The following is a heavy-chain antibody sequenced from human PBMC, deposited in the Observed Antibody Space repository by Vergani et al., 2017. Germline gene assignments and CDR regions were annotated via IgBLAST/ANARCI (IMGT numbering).Heavy chain of an antibody. CDR1: GFTFSTYD. CDR2: IGTAGDT. Sequence: EVQLVESGGGLVQPGGSLRLSCAASGFTFSTYDMHWVRQATGKGLEWVSAIGTAGDTYYPGSVKGRFTISRENAKNSLYLQMNGLRAGDTAVYYCARGRDCSSTSCYLLSYFDYWGQGTLVTVSS. D-gene: IGHD2-2*01. J-gene: IGHJ4*02. CDR3: ARGRDCSSTSCYLLSYFDY. V-gene: IGHV3-13*01.